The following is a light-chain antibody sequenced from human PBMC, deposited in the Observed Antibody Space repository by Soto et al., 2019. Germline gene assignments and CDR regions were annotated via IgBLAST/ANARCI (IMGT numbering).Light chain of an antibody. CDR1: QSVSHW. J-gene: IGKJ4*01. CDR3: QQYSRYSIT. V-gene: IGKV1-5*03. CDR2: QAS. Sequence: DIQMTQSPSTLSASVGDRVTITCRASQSVSHWLAWYQQKPGKAPKVLIYQASTLESGVPSRFSGSGSGTEFTLTISSLQPDDFATYYCQQYSRYSITFGGGTKVEIK.